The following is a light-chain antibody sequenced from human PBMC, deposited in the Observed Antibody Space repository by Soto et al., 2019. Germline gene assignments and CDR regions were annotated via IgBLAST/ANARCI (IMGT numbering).Light chain of an antibody. CDR2: DVS. CDR3: SSYPSNTVL. V-gene: IGLV2-14*03. J-gene: IGLJ2*01. Sequence: QSALTQPASVSGSPGQSITLSCSGTSNDIGVYNYVSWYQQHPGKAAKLIIYDVSNRASGVSNRFSGSKSGNMASLTISGLQAEDEADYYCSSYPSNTVLFGGGTKLTVL. CDR1: SNDIGVYNY.